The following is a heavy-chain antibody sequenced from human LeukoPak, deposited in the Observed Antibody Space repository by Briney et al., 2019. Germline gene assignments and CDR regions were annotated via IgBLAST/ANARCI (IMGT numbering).Heavy chain of an antibody. Sequence: SETLSLTCTVSGGSISSGDYYWSWIRQPPGKGLEWIGYIYYSGSTYYNPSLKSRVTISVDTSKNQFSLKLSSVTAADTAVYYCARDFNYDYVWGSYRYFDYWGQGTLVTVSS. D-gene: IGHD3-16*02. CDR2: IYYSGST. CDR3: ARDFNYDYVWGSYRYFDY. CDR1: GGSISSGDYY. J-gene: IGHJ4*02. V-gene: IGHV4-30-4*01.